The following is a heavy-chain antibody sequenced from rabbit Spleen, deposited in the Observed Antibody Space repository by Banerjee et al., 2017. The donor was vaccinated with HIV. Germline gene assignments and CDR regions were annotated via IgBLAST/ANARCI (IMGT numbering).Heavy chain of an antibody. CDR3: ARTGSIGDFDWLDL. V-gene: IGHV1S7*01. D-gene: IGHD1-1*01. J-gene: IGHJ5*01. Sequence: QLKESGGGLVQPGGSLKLSCKASGFDFSSYYMSWVRQAPGKGLEWIGYIDPVFGSAYYASWVNGRFSISRENTQNTVSLQMTSLTAADTATYFCARTGSIGDFDWLDLWGQGTLVTVS. CDR1: GFDFSSYY. CDR2: IDPVFGSA.